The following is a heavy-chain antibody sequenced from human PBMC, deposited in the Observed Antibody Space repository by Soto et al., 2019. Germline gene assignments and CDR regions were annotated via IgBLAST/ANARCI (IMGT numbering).Heavy chain of an antibody. V-gene: IGHV1-3*01. J-gene: IGHJ3*02. CDR1: GYTFTSYA. D-gene: IGHD2-8*01. CDR3: AGMYCTNGVCMNAFDI. Sequence: ASVKVSCKASGYTFTSYAMHWVRQAPGQRLEWMGWINAGNGNTKYSQKFQGRVTITRDTSASTAYMELSSLRSEDTAVYYCAGMYCTNGVCMNAFDIWGQGTMVTVSS. CDR2: INAGNGNT.